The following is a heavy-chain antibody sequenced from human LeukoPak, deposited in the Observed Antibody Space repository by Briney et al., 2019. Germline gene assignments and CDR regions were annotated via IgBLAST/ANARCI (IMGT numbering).Heavy chain of an antibody. D-gene: IGHD3-3*01. V-gene: IGHV4-4*07. CDR1: GGSISSYY. J-gene: IGHJ4*02. Sequence: PSETLSLTCTVSGGSISSYYWSWIRQPAGKGLEWIGRIYTSGSTNYNPSLKSRVTMSVDTSKNQFSLKLSSVTAEDTAVYYCAKGCRHYDFWSGYYPTDLFYFDYWGQGTLVTVSS. CDR2: IYTSGST. CDR3: AKGCRHYDFWSGYYPTDLFYFDY.